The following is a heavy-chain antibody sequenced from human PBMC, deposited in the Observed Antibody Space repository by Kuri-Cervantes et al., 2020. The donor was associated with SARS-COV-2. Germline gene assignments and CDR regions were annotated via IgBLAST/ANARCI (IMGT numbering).Heavy chain of an antibody. CDR1: GYSISSGYY. Sequence: GSLRLSCAVSGYSISSGYYWGWIRQPPGKGLEWIGIIYHRGSSYYNPSLRSRVTVSVDTSKNQFSLKLSSVTAADTAVYYCARDTSSWYRGAFDYWGQGTLVTVSS. D-gene: IGHD6-13*01. CDR3: ARDTSSWYRGAFDY. CDR2: IYHRGSS. J-gene: IGHJ4*02. V-gene: IGHV4-38-2*02.